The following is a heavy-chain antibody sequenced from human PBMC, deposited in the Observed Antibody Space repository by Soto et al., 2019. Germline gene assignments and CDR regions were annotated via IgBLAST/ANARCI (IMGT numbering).Heavy chain of an antibody. CDR3: ARVSGYDSSGYYATAEYFQH. D-gene: IGHD3-22*01. V-gene: IGHV1-3*01. Sequence: LHWGQKARRQRFEWMGWINGGNGNTKYSQKFQGRVTITRDSSASTAYMELSSLRSEDTAVYYCARVSGYDSSGYYATAEYFQHWGQGT. CDR2: INGGNGNT. J-gene: IGHJ1*01.